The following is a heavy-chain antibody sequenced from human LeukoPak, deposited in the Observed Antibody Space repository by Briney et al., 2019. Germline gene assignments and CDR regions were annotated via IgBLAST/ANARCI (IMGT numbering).Heavy chain of an antibody. J-gene: IGHJ4*02. CDR2: MNPNSGYT. V-gene: IGHV1-8*03. D-gene: IGHD6-19*01. CDR3: ARVAGSIDY. CDR1: GYTFTTYD. Sequence: ASVKVSCKASGYTFTTYDINWVRQAPGQGLEWMGLMNPNSGYTGYAQKFQGRVTITRDTSISTAYMELSSLRSEDTAVYYCARVAGSIDYWGQGTLVTVSS.